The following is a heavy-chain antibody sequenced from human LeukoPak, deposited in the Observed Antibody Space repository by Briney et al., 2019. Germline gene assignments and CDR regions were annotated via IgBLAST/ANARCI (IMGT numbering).Heavy chain of an antibody. V-gene: IGHV3-53*01. CDR3: ARAIDYDSSGYYYVRYVFDI. J-gene: IGHJ3*02. D-gene: IGHD3-22*01. Sequence: GGSLRPSCAASGFTVSSNYIDWFRQAPGKGLEWVSGLYSGGTTYYADSVQGRFIISRDKSKNTLYLQMNSLRAEDTAVYYCARAIDYDSSGYYYVRYVFDIWGQGTMVTVSS. CDR1: GFTVSSNY. CDR2: LYSGGTT.